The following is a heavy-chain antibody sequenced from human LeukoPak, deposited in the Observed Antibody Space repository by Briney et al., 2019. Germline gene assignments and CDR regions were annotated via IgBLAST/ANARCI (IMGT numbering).Heavy chain of an antibody. CDR3: ARAPPPNSGYYYLGWVYFDY. CDR1: GGSISSYY. CDR2: IYYSGST. Sequence: SETLSLTCTVSGGSISSYYWSWIRQPPAKGLEGMGYIYYSGSTNYNPSLKSRVTISVDTSKNQFSLKLSSVTAADMAVYYCARAPPPNSGYYYLGWVYFDYWGQGTLVTVSS. J-gene: IGHJ4*02. V-gene: IGHV4-59*01. D-gene: IGHD3-22*01.